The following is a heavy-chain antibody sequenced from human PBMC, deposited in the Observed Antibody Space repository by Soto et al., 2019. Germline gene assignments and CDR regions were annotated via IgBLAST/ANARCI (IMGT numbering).Heavy chain of an antibody. J-gene: IGHJ6*02. CDR3: ARGAFCGGAPGCRDMDV. CDR2: ISAYHGNT. CDR1: GYNFISHS. V-gene: IGHV1-18*01. Sequence: QIQLVQSGGEVKKPGASVKVSCKSSGYNFISHSITWVRQAPGQGLEWMGRISAYHGNTNYAQKLQGRVTMTTDTSTNTAYMELRSLRSDDTAVYYCARGAFCGGAPGCRDMDVWGQGTTVTVSS. D-gene: IGHD2-21*01.